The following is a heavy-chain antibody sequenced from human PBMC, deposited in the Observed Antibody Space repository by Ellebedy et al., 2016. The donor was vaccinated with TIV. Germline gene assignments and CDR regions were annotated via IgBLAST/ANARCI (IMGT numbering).Heavy chain of an antibody. V-gene: IGHV1-3*01. D-gene: IGHD6-13*01. Sequence: AASVKVSCKASGYTFTKSAIHWVRQAPGQRLEWMGWINGGNGDTGHSQKFQGRVTISRDTTASTAYMELSSLRSDDTAVYYCARSAYNSNWFQNWFDPWGQGALIIVSS. CDR1: GYTFTKSA. CDR2: INGGNGDT. CDR3: ARSAYNSNWFQNWFDP. J-gene: IGHJ5*02.